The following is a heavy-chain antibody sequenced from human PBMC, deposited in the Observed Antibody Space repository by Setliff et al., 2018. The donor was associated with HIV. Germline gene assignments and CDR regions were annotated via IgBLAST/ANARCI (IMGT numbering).Heavy chain of an antibody. Sequence: SETLSLTCTVSGGSINSYYWSWIRQPAGKGLEWIGRIYSSGSTHYNPSLKSRVTISVDTSKNQFSLKLSSVTAADTAVYYCARFPTREVWRRNDIDYWGQGTLVTVSS. D-gene: IGHD1-1*01. J-gene: IGHJ4*02. CDR2: IYSSGST. V-gene: IGHV4-4*07. CDR3: ARFPTREVWRRNDIDY. CDR1: GGSINSYY.